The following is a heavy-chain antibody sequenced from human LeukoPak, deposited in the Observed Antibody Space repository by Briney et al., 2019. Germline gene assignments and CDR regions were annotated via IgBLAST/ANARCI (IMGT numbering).Heavy chain of an antibody. CDR3: GSSTGYYSDYFDY. Sequence: GRSLRLSCTASGFTFGDYAVSWVRQAPGKGLEWVGFIGSKAYGGTTEYAASVEGRFIISRDDSRGVAYLQMNGLKTEDTAVYYCGSSTGYYSDYFDYWGQGTLVTVSS. V-gene: IGHV3-49*04. CDR2: IGSKAYGGTT. J-gene: IGHJ4*02. CDR1: GFTFGDYA. D-gene: IGHD3-22*01.